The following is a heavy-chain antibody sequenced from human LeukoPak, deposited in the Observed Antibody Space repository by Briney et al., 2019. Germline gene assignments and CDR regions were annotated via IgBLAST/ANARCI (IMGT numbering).Heavy chain of an antibody. J-gene: IGHJ4*02. V-gene: IGHV3-33*01. Sequence: PGRSLRLSCAASGFTFSNYGMHWVRQAPGKGLEWVAHIWYDGANKYYADSVKGRFTISRDNSKNTLYLQMDSLRAEDTAVYCCASNSGYDSAYWGQGTLVTVSS. CDR3: ASNSGYDSAY. CDR1: GFTFSNYG. CDR2: IWYDGANK. D-gene: IGHD5-12*01.